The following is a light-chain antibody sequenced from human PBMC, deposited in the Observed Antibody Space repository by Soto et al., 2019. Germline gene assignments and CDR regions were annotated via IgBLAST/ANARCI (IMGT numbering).Light chain of an antibody. V-gene: IGKV1-39*01. Sequence: IQMTQSPSSLSASVGERVTITCRASQRIRTDLNWYQQRPGKAPKVLIYVASTLQTGFPSRFSVSSSGTDFKLTITSLQPEYFALYYCQQSYKNPHTFGGGTRVEIK. CDR2: VAS. CDR3: QQSYKNPHT. J-gene: IGKJ4*01. CDR1: QRIRTD.